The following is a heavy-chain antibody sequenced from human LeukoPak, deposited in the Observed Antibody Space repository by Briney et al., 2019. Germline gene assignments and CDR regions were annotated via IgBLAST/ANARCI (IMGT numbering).Heavy chain of an antibody. Sequence: TSETLSLTCAVSGGSISSGGYSWSWIRQPPGKGLEWIGYIYYSGSTYYNPSLKSRVTISVDTSKNQFSLKLSSVTAADTAVYYCARGRLGYYYYMDVWGKGTTVTISS. J-gene: IGHJ6*03. CDR2: IYYSGST. CDR3: ARGRLGYYYYMDV. D-gene: IGHD3-16*01. CDR1: GGSISSGGYS. V-gene: IGHV4-30-4*07.